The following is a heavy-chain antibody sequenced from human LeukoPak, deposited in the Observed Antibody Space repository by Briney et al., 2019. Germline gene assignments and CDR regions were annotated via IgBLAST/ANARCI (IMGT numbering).Heavy chain of an antibody. Sequence: PGGSLRLSCAASGFTFDDYAMHWVRQGPGKGLEWVSGISWNSGSIGYADSVKGRFTISRDNSKNTLFLQMHSLRAEDTAIYYCAKRAGDYWGQGTLVTVSS. CDR3: AKRAGDY. J-gene: IGHJ4*02. CDR1: GFTFDDYA. V-gene: IGHV3-9*01. CDR2: ISWNSGSI.